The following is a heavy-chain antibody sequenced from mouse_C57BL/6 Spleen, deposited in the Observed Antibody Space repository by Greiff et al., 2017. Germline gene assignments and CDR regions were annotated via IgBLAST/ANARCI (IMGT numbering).Heavy chain of an antibody. D-gene: IGHD1-1*01. V-gene: IGHV1-52*01. J-gene: IGHJ2*01. CDR2: IDPSDSET. CDR3: ARGEYYGSSYAY. Sequence: VQLQQSGAELVRPGSSVKLSCKASGYTFTSYWMHWVKQRPIQGLEWIGNIDPSDSETHYNQKFKDKATLTVDKSSSTAYMQLSSLTSEDSAVYYGARGEYYGSSYAYWGQGTTLTVSS. CDR1: GYTFTSYW.